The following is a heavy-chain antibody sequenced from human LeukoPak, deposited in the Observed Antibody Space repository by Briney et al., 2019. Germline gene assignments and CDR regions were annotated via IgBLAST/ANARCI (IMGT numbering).Heavy chain of an antibody. V-gene: IGHV3-74*01. D-gene: IGHD3-22*01. CDR1: GFIFSSYW. Sequence: GGSLRLSCAASGFIFSSYWMHWVRQAPGKGLVWVSRINSDGSSSSYADSVQGRFTISRDNAKNTLFLQMNSLRAEDTAVYYCARDDSSAYPHWGQGTLVTASS. J-gene: IGHJ4*02. CDR3: ARDDSSAYPH. CDR2: INSDGSSS.